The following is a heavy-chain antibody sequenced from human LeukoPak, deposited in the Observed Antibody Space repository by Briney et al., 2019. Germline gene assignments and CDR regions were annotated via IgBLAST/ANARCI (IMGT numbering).Heavy chain of an antibody. D-gene: IGHD1-26*01. CDR2: ISSSSRYI. CDR1: GFTLSSYS. J-gene: IGHJ4*02. CDR3: ARGGSSILDY. Sequence: TGGSLRLSFAASGFTLSSYSMNWVRQAPGKGLEWVSSISSSSRYIYYADSVKGRFSISRDNAKNSLYLQMNSLRAEDTAVYYCARGGSSILDYWGQGTLVTVSS. V-gene: IGHV3-21*01.